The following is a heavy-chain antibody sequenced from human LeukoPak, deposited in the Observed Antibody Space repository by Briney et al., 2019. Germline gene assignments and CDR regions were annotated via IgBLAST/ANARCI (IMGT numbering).Heavy chain of an antibody. CDR1: GYTFTGYY. Sequence: ASVKVSCKTSGYTFTGYYMHWVRQAPGQGLEWMGWINPNSGATNYVQEFQGRVTMTRDTSITTAYMELSGLRSDDTAVYYCVRGWWGTDYGWTNWFDPWGQGTLVTVSS. J-gene: IGHJ5*02. D-gene: IGHD4-17*01. CDR2: INPNSGAT. CDR3: VRGWWGTDYGWTNWFDP. V-gene: IGHV1-2*02.